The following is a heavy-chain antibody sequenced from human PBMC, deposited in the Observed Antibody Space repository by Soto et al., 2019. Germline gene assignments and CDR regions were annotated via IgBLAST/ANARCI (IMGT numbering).Heavy chain of an antibody. CDR2: IWYDGSNK. CDR1: GFTFSSYG. CDR3: ASCPYSGYDSFLDY. Sequence: GGSLRLSCAASGFTFSSYGMHWVRQAPGKGLEWVAVIWYDGSNKYYADSVKGRFTISRDNSKNTLYLQMNSLRAEDTAVYYCASCPYSGYDSFLDYWGQGTLVTVSS. D-gene: IGHD5-12*01. V-gene: IGHV3-33*01. J-gene: IGHJ4*02.